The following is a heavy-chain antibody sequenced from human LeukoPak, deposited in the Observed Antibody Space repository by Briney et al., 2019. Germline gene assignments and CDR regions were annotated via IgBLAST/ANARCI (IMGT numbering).Heavy chain of an antibody. CDR3: AKASADLYFDY. V-gene: IGHV3-9*03. J-gene: IGHJ4*02. CDR1: GFTFDDYA. D-gene: IGHD2-2*01. Sequence: GGSLRLSCAASGFTFDDYAMHWVRQAPGKGLEWVSGISWNSGSIGYADSVKRRFTISRDNAKNSLYLQMNSLRAEDMALYYCAKASADLYFDYWGQGTLVTVSS. CDR2: ISWNSGSI.